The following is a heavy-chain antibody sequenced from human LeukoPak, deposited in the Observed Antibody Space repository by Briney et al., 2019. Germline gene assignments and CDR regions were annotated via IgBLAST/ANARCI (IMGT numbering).Heavy chain of an antibody. CDR2: INSDGSST. CDR3: ARLGDIYCSRTSCSLDY. D-gene: IGHD2-2*01. CDR1: GFTFSSYW. Sequence: PGGSLRLSCAASGFTFSSYWMHWVRQAPKEVLVWVSRINSDGSSTSYADSVKGRFTISRDNAKNTLYLQMNSLRAEDTAVYYCARLGDIYCSRTSCSLDYWGQGTLVTVSS. J-gene: IGHJ4*02. V-gene: IGHV3-74*01.